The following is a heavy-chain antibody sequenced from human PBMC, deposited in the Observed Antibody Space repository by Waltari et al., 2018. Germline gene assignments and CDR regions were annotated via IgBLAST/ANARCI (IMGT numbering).Heavy chain of an antibody. CDR3: ARDLGSDYGNRDY. D-gene: IGHD4-17*01. CDR1: GGSFRPYA. J-gene: IGHJ4*02. Sequence: QVQLVQSGAEVKKPGSSVKVSCKASGGSFRPYAITWGRQAPGQGLEGMGGIIPMFETANYAQKFQERVTITTDGSMTTAYMELSSLKSDDTAVYYCARDLGSDYGNRDYWGQGTLVTVPS. V-gene: IGHV1-69*05. CDR2: IIPMFETA.